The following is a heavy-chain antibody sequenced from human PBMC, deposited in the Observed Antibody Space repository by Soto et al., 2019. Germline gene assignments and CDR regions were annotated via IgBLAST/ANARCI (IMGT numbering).Heavy chain of an antibody. J-gene: IGHJ4*02. Sequence: QVQLVQSGAEVKRPGASVKVFCKASGYTFTTHPMHWVRQAPGQGLEWMGWMNGGNGNTKYSQKFQGRVTFTRDTFASTAYMELSSLRSEDTAVYYCTRLETDYGGQGTLVTVSS. V-gene: IGHV1-3*01. CDR2: MNGGNGNT. CDR1: GYTFTTHP. CDR3: TRLETDY.